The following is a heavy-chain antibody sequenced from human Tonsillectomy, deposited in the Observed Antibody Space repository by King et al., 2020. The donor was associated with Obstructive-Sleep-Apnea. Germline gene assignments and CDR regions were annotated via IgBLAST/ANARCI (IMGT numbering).Heavy chain of an antibody. CDR3: ARVGRPYFYYYGMDV. Sequence: VQLQESGPGLVKPSETLSLTCTVSGGSISGYYWSWIRQPPGKGLEWIGYISYTGSTNYNPSPKSRVTISVDTSKNQFSLKLSSVTAADTAVYYCARVGRPYFYYYGMDVWGQGTTVTVSS. J-gene: IGHJ6*02. CDR2: ISYTGST. D-gene: IGHD3-10*01. V-gene: IGHV4-59*01. CDR1: GGSISGYY.